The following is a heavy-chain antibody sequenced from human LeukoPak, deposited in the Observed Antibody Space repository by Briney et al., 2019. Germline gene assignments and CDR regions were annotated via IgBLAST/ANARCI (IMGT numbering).Heavy chain of an antibody. Sequence: GASVKVSCKASGCTFSSYGISWVRQAPGQGLEWMGWISAYDGNTDYAQNLQGRVTMTTDTSTSTAYMELRSLRSDDTAVYYCARAVRGYSYAYLPYWGQGTLVTVSS. V-gene: IGHV1-18*01. D-gene: IGHD5-18*01. CDR1: GCTFSSYG. CDR2: ISAYDGNT. CDR3: ARAVRGYSYAYLPY. J-gene: IGHJ4*02.